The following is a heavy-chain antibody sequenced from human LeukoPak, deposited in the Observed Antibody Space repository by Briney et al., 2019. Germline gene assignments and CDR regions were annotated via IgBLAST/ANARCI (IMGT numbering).Heavy chain of an antibody. CDR3: ARGSYYDSSGYYTFDY. CDR1: GGTFSSYA. V-gene: IGHV1-69*04. J-gene: IGHJ4*02. D-gene: IGHD3-22*01. Sequence: GASVKVSCKASGGTFSSYAISWVRQAPGQGLEWMGRIIPILGITNFAQKFQGRVTITADKSTSTAYMELSSLRSEDTAVYYCARGSYYDSSGYYTFDYWGQGTLVTVSS. CDR2: IIPILGIT.